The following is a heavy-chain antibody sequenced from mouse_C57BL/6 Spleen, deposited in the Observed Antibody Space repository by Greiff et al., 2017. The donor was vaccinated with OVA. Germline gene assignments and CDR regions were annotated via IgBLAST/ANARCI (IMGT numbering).Heavy chain of an antibody. CDR2: INPSNGGT. CDR3: ARTVYYGSRVDYFDY. CDR1: GYTFTSYW. Sequence: QVQLQQPGTELVKPGASVKLSCKASGYTFTSYWMHWVKQRPGQGLEWIGNINPSNGGTNYNEKFKSKATLTVDKSSITAYMQLSSLTSEDSAVYYCARTVYYGSRVDYFDYWGQGTTLTVSS. D-gene: IGHD1-1*01. J-gene: IGHJ2*01. V-gene: IGHV1-53*01.